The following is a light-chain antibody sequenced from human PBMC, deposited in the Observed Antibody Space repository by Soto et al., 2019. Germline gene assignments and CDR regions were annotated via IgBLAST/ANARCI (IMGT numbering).Light chain of an antibody. J-gene: IGKJ1*01. CDR3: QKYNSVPRT. V-gene: IGKV1-27*01. Sequence: DIQMTQSPSSLSASVGDRVTITCRASQDISIYLAWYQQQPGKVPKLLIYGASILQSGVPSRFSGSGSGTDFSLTISSLQPEDFATYYCQKYNSVPRTFGQGTRVEMK. CDR1: QDISIY. CDR2: GAS.